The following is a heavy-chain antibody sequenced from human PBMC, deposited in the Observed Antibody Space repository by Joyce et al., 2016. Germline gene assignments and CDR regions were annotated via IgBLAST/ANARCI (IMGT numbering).Heavy chain of an antibody. CDR3: VRVGNTAPQYFQH. Sequence: EVQLVESGGGLVQSGGCVRLSCAVSGFTCSDHYMDWGRQAPGKGLEWVGRTRNKVYSDSPEYAASVKGRFTISRDESKNSLSLQMNSLNTEDTAVYYCVRVGNTAPQYFQHWGQGTLVTVSS. J-gene: IGHJ1*01. D-gene: IGHD7-27*01. CDR2: TRNKVYSDSP. V-gene: IGHV3-72*01. CDR1: GFTCSDHY.